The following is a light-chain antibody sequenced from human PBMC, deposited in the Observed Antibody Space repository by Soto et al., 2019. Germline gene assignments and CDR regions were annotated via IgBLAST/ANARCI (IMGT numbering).Light chain of an antibody. J-gene: IGKJ5*01. V-gene: IGKV3-20*01. CDR3: QQYDTSLWAYT. CDR2: GAS. CDR1: QSFRGL. Sequence: IVLTQSPGTLSLSRGGRATLSCRASQSFRGLLAWYQQKPGQPPRLLIYGASDRAAGIPDRFSGSGSGTDFTLTISRLEPADFAVYYCQQYDTSLWAYTFGQGTRREIK.